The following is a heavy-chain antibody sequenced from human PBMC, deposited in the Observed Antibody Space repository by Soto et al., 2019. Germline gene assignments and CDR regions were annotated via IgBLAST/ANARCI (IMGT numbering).Heavy chain of an antibody. Sequence: GGLVKVSLQGSWYTFRKYAIHLGGQAPGQRLEWMGWIIAANGNTKYSQKFQGRVTITSDTSASTAYMELSSLRSEDTAVYYCARVTTYWYFDLWGRGTLVTVSS. CDR3: ARVTTYWYFDL. V-gene: IGHV1-3*01. CDR2: IIAANGNT. CDR1: WYTFRKYA. J-gene: IGHJ2*01.